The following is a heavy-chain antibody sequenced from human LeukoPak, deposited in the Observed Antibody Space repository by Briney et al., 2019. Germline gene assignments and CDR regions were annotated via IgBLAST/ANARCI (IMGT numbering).Heavy chain of an antibody. CDR2: IYTSGST. J-gene: IGHJ3*02. V-gene: IGHV4-4*07. CDR3: ARGGWYDILTGYYRDAFDI. Sequence: SETLSLTCTVSGGSISSYYWSWIRQRAGKGLEWIGRIYTSGSTNYNPSLKSRVTMSVDTSKNQFSLKLSSVTAADTAVYYCARGGWYDILTGYYRDAFDIWGQGTMVTVSS. D-gene: IGHD3-9*01. CDR1: GGSISSYY.